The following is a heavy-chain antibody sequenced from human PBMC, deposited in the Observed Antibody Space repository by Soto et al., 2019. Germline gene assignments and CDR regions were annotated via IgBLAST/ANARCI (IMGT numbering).Heavy chain of an antibody. D-gene: IGHD1-7*01. J-gene: IGHJ6*02. CDR3: ARAPRELLAEGTLFLCYYYGLDV. Sequence: QVHLQQWGAGLLKPSGTLSLTCAVSGGSFSDAFWSWVRQSPGRGLEWIGEVFHTGNTNYNPSLKRRVTFSVDTAKNQFSLGLTSVTAADSAVYYCARAPRELLAEGTLFLCYYYGLDVWGQGTTVTVSS. V-gene: IGHV4-34*12. CDR1: GGSFSDAF. CDR2: VFHTGNT.